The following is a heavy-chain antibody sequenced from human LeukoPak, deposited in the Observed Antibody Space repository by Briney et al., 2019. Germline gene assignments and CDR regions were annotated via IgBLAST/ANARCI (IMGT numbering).Heavy chain of an antibody. Sequence: GGSLRLSCAASGFTFSSYWMSWVRQAPGKGLEWVANIKQDGSEKYYVDSVKGRFTISRDNAKNSLYLQMNSLRAEDTAVYCCARGGRRSYYYGSGSPRYMDVWGKGTTVTISS. J-gene: IGHJ6*03. CDR2: IKQDGSEK. CDR3: ARGGRRSYYYGSGSPRYMDV. CDR1: GFTFSSYW. V-gene: IGHV3-7*01. D-gene: IGHD3-10*01.